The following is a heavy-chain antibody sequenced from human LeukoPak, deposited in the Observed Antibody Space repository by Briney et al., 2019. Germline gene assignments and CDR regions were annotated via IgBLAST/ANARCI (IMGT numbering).Heavy chain of an antibody. J-gene: IGHJ4*02. Sequence: ASVKVSCTASGYTFTSYGISWVRQAPGQGLEWMGWISAGNGNTKYSQNFQGRVTFISNTSATTAFMELSSLRSEDAAVYYCARDSGSGNNDYWGQGTLVTVSS. D-gene: IGHD1-26*01. CDR2: ISAGNGNT. CDR3: ARDSGSGNNDY. CDR1: GYTFTSYG. V-gene: IGHV1-18*01.